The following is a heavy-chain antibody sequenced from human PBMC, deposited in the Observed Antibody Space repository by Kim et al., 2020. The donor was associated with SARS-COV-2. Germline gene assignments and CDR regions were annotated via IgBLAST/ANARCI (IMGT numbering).Heavy chain of an antibody. J-gene: IGHJ5*02. CDR1: GFTFSSYA. Sequence: GGSLRLSCAASGFTFSSYAMHWVRQAPGKGLEWVAVISYDGSNKFYADSVKGRFTISRDDSKNTLFLQMNSLRAEDTAVYSCARNGEGNWFDPWGQGTLVTVSS. V-gene: IGHV3-30-3*01. CDR2: ISYDGSNK. D-gene: IGHD2-8*01. CDR3: ARNGEGNWFDP.